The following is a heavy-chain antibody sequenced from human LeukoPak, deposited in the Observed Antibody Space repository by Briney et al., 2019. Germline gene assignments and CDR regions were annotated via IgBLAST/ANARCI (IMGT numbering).Heavy chain of an antibody. V-gene: IGHV3-30*18. J-gene: IGHJ4*02. CDR2: ISYDGSNK. CDR3: AKRGATNFYFDY. CDR1: GFSFSNYG. Sequence: PGGSLRLSCAASGFSFSNYGMTWVRQAPGKGLEWVAVISYDGSNKYYADSVKGRFTISRDNSKNTLYLQMNSLRAEDTAVYYCAKRGATNFYFDYWGQGTLVTVSS. D-gene: IGHD1-26*01.